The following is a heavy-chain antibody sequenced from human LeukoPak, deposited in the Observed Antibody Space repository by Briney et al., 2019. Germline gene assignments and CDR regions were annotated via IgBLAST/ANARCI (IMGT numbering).Heavy chain of an antibody. Sequence: PSETLSLTCTVSGGSVSSGSYYWSWIRQPPGKGLEWIGYIYYSGSTYYNPSLKSRVTISVDTSKNQFSLKLSSVTAADTAVYYCARADSSGYPGIDYWSQGTLVTVSS. V-gene: IGHV4-61*01. D-gene: IGHD3-22*01. CDR1: GGSVSSGSYY. J-gene: IGHJ4*02. CDR3: ARADSSGYPGIDY. CDR2: IYYSGST.